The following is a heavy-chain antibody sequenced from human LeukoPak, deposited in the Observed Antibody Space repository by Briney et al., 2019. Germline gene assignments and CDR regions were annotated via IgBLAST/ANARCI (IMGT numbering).Heavy chain of an antibody. V-gene: IGHV3-11*01. J-gene: IGHJ4*02. Sequence: GGSLSLSCAASGFTFRDYYMSWIGQAPGKGREGGSYISSSGSTIYYADSVKRRFTIPRDNAKNSLYLQMNSLRAEDTAVYYCARDRRAMVRGVITNYFDYWGQGTLVTVSS. CDR3: ARDRRAMVRGVITNYFDY. CDR1: GFTFRDYY. D-gene: IGHD3-10*01. CDR2: ISSSGSTI.